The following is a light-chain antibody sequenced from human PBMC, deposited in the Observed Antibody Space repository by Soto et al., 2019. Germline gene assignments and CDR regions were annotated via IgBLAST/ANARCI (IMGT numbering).Light chain of an antibody. J-gene: IGKJ4*01. Sequence: GLTGAPGTLGWAPGGEGAFSSVASQSVSSSYLAWYQQKPGQAPRLLIYGASSRAPGIPDRFSGCGSGTDLPLPISRLEPEDFAVHYCQQYGSSPLIFGGGTKVDIK. CDR1: QSVSSSY. CDR2: GAS. V-gene: IGKV3-20*01. CDR3: QQYGSSPLI.